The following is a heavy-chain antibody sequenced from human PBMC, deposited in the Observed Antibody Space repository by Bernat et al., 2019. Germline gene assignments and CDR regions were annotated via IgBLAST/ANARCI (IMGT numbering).Heavy chain of an antibody. Sequence: EVQVVESGGDLVQPGGSLRLSCVASGFTVSNNHVSWVRQAPGKGLEWVSYISSSSSTIYYADSVKGRFTISRDNAKNSLYLQMNSLRAEDTAVYYCARDFSGGKPYQLLCPSSFDYWGQGTLVTVSS. D-gene: IGHD2-2*01. V-gene: IGHV3-48*01. J-gene: IGHJ4*02. CDR3: ARDFSGGKPYQLLCPSSFDY. CDR2: ISSSSSTI. CDR1: GFTVSNNH.